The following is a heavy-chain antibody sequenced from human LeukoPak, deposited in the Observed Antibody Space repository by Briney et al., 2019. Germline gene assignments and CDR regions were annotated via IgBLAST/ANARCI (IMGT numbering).Heavy chain of an antibody. CDR1: GGTFSSYA. CDR2: IIPIFGTA. D-gene: IGHD3-3*01. CDR3: ACRYYDFWSGHYTGRGPLLH. Sequence: ASVKVSCKASGGTFSSYAISWVRQAPGQGLEWMGGIIPIFGTANYAQKFQGRVTITADESTSTAYMELSSLRSEDTAVYYCACRYYDFWSGHYTGRGPLLHWGQGTLVTVSS. V-gene: IGHV1-69*13. J-gene: IGHJ4*02.